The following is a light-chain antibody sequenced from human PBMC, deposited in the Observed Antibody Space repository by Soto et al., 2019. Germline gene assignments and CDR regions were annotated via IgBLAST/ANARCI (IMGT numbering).Light chain of an antibody. J-gene: IGKJ4*01. Sequence: AIQMTQSPSSLSASVGDRVTITCRASQGIGNDLAWYQQKPGKAPKLLIYAASTLQSGVPSRFSGNGSGTDFTLTISSLQPGDLASYYCLQDFHFPLSFGGGTQVEIK. V-gene: IGKV1-6*02. CDR3: LQDFHFPLS. CDR2: AAS. CDR1: QGIGND.